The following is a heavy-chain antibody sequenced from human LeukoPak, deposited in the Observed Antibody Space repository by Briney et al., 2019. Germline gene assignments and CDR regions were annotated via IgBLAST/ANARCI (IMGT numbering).Heavy chain of an antibody. CDR3: ARELTYYYDSSGYLDFDY. D-gene: IGHD3-22*01. CDR1: GGTFSSYA. CDR2: IIPILGIA. Sequence: SVKVSCKASGGTFSSYAISWVRQAPGQGLEWMARIIPILGIANYAQKFQGRVTITADKSTSTAYMELSSLRSEDTAVYYCARELTYYYDSSGYLDFDYWGQGTLVTVSS. V-gene: IGHV1-69*04. J-gene: IGHJ4*02.